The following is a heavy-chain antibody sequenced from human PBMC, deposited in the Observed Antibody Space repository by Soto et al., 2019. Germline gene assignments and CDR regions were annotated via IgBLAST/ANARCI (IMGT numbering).Heavy chain of an antibody. D-gene: IGHD3-22*01. CDR2: IYYSGST. Sequence: SETLSLTCTVSGGSISSSSYYWGWIRQPPGKGLEWIGSIYYSGSTYYNPSLKSRVTISVDTSKNQFSLKLSSVTAADTAVYYCARHRYYYDSSGLFDPWGQGTLVTVSS. V-gene: IGHV4-39*01. CDR3: ARHRYYYDSSGLFDP. J-gene: IGHJ5*02. CDR1: GGSISSSSYY.